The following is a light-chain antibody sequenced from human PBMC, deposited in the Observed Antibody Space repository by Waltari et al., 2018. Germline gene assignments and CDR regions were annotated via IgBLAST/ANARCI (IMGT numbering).Light chain of an antibody. CDR3: HAWRSGILV. Sequence: QLVLTQSPSASASLGPSVKLTCTLSRGHTDYAIAWHQQQPGKGPRYLMKLNSDGSPNKGDGIPDRFSGSSSGAERYLTISSLQSEDEADYYCHAWRSGILVFAGGTKLTVL. V-gene: IGLV4-69*01. CDR1: RGHTDYA. J-gene: IGLJ2*01. CDR2: LNSDGSP.